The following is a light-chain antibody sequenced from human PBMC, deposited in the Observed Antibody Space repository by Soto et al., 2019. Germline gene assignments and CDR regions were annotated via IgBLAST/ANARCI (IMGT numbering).Light chain of an antibody. J-gene: IGKJ5*01. V-gene: IGKV3-20*01. CDR3: QQYGSSIT. CDR2: GAS. Sequence: EIVLTQSPGNLSLSPLERSTLSFRASQSVSSSYLAWYQQKPGQAPRLLIYGASSRATGIPDRFSGSGSGTDFTLTISRLEPEDFAVYYCQQYGSSITFGQGTRLEIK. CDR1: QSVSSSY.